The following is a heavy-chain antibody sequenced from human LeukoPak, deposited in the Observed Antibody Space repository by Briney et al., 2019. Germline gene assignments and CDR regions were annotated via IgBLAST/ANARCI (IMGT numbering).Heavy chain of an antibody. D-gene: IGHD1-14*01. CDR1: GFTFSTYD. Sequence: GGSLRLSCAASGFTFSTYDMHWVRQAPGKGLEWVAVISSAGSNKYYADSVKGRFTISRDNSKNTLYLQMDSLRAEDTAVYCCVRDGGAGFDYWGQGTLVTVSS. J-gene: IGHJ4*02. V-gene: IGHV3-30*03. CDR3: VRDGGAGFDY. CDR2: ISSAGSNK.